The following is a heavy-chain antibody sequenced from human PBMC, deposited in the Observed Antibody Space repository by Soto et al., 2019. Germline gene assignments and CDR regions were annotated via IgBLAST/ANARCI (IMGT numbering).Heavy chain of an antibody. CDR2: IYYSGTT. J-gene: IGHJ6*01. CDR1: GASISSGGYY. V-gene: IGHV4-31*03. D-gene: IGHD2-21*01. CDR3: AASCVGCGGFNYYGMDV. Sequence: QVQLQESGPGLVKPSQTLSLTCSVSGASISSGGYYWNWIRQHPGKGLEWIGYIYYSGTTYYNPSLKSRVTISVDTAKNQFSLKLSSVTAADTAVYYCAASCVGCGGFNYYGMDVW.